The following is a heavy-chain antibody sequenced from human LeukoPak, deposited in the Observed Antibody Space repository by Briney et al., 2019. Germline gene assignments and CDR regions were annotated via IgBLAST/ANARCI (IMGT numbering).Heavy chain of an antibody. CDR2: ISYHGSNE. CDR3: ARVHDTTGYYHYFDS. V-gene: IGHV3-30*04. Sequence: GGSLRLSCEASGFTFSTYPMHWVRQAPDKGLEWVAMISYHGSNEYYADSVKGRFTISRDNSKNTLYLQMNNPRVEDTAIYYCARVHDTTGYYHYFDSWGQGTLVTVSS. J-gene: IGHJ4*02. CDR1: GFTFSTYP. D-gene: IGHD3-9*01.